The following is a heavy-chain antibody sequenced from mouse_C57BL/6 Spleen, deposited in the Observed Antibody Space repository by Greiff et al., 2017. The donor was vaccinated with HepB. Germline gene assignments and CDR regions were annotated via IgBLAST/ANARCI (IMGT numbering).Heavy chain of an antibody. V-gene: IGHV7-3*01. J-gene: IGHJ2*01. D-gene: IGHD2-1*01. CDR2: IRNKANGYTT. CDR1: GFTFTDYY. Sequence: EVQLVESGGGLVQPGGSLSLSCAASGFTFTDYYMSWVRQPPGKALEWLGFIRNKANGYTTEYSSSVKGRFTISRDNSQSILYIQMNALTAEDSATYYCARNSNPDYWGQGTTLTVSS. CDR3: ARNSNPDY.